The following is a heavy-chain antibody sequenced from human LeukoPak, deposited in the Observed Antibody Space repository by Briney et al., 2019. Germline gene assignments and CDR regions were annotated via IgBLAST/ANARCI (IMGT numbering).Heavy chain of an antibody. J-gene: IGHJ4*02. V-gene: IGHV3-23*01. CDR1: GSTFSRKA. D-gene: IGHD3-10*02. CDR3: AKVGVIDARHFVH. Sequence: GGCLRPAWPLSGSTFSRKAKSWVRQAPGKGLEWVSAISGSGGSTYYADSVKGRFTISRDNSKNTLYLQMNSLRAEDTAVYYRAKVGVIDARHFVHWGQGTLVTVSS. CDR2: ISGSGGST.